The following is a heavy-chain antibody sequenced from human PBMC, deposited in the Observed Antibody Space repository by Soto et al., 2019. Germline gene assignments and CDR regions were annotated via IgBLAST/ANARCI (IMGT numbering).Heavy chain of an antibody. CDR1: GYTFTTYH. V-gene: IGHV1-3*04. Sequence: QVLLVQSGAEVKKSGDSVRISCKASGYTFTTYHMHWVRQAPGQGPEWMGWINTGNVNTKYSPKFHDRVSISRDTGASTAYMVLRSLRSEDTAVYYCARVRFGFDPWGQGTLVTVSS. CDR3: ARVRFGFDP. D-gene: IGHD3-16*01. J-gene: IGHJ5*02. CDR2: INTGNVNT.